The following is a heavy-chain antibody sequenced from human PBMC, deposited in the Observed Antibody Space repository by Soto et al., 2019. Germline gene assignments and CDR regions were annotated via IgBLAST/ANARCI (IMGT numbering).Heavy chain of an antibody. J-gene: IGHJ4*02. CDR3: ARENGDYESFDY. V-gene: IGHV4-59*01. D-gene: IGHD4-17*01. Sequence: SETLSLTCTVSGGSISSYYWSWIRQPPGKGLEWIGYIYYSGSTNYNPSLKSRVTISVDTSKNQFSLKLSSVTAADTAVYYCARENGDYESFDYWGQGTXVTVSS. CDR1: GGSISSYY. CDR2: IYYSGST.